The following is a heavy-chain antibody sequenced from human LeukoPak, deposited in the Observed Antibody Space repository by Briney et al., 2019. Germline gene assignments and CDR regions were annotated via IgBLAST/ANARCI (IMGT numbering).Heavy chain of an antibody. CDR2: IRRKVYGGTT. Sequence: PGGSLRLSCTASGFTFGDHGMGWVRQAPEKGLEWVGFIRRKVYGGTTEYAASVRVRFSISRDDSKSIAYLEMNSLKTEDTAVYYCTRDKDWSYDYWGQGTLVTVSS. D-gene: IGHD3/OR15-3a*01. J-gene: IGHJ4*02. CDR3: TRDKDWSYDY. CDR1: GFTFGDHG. V-gene: IGHV3-49*04.